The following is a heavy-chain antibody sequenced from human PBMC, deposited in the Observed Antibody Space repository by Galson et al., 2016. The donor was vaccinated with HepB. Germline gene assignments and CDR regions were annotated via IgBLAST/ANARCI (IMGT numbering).Heavy chain of an antibody. V-gene: IGHV3-33*01. Sequence: SLRLSCAASGFTFSSYGMHWVRQAPGKGLEWVAFISYDGSDKYYADSVRGRFTISRDTPKNTVSLQMNTLRAGDTALYYCARDGMAVHLYYFDYWGQGTLVTVSS. D-gene: IGHD5-24*01. J-gene: IGHJ4*02. CDR2: ISYDGSDK. CDR1: GFTFSSYG. CDR3: ARDGMAVHLYYFDY.